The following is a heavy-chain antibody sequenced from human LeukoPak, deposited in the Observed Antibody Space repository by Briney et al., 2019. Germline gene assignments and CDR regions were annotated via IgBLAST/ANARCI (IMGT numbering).Heavy chain of an antibody. Sequence: SETLSLTCTVSGGSISSYYWSWIRQPPGKGLEGIGYIYYSGSTNYNPSLKSRVTISVDTSKNQFSLKLSSVTAADTAVYYCASYGSGSHLFDYWGQGTLVTVSS. CDR1: GGSISSYY. J-gene: IGHJ4*02. V-gene: IGHV4-59*08. D-gene: IGHD3-10*01. CDR2: IYYSGST. CDR3: ASYGSGSHLFDY.